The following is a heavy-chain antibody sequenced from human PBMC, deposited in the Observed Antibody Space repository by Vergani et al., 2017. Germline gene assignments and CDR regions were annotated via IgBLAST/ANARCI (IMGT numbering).Heavy chain of an antibody. V-gene: IGHV4-30-4*08. D-gene: IGHD3-22*01. Sequence: QVQLQQWGAGLLKPSETLSLTCIVSGASMTSGDYHWSWIRQPPGRGLEWIGYIYHSGTTSYKPSLKSRVTISVDTSKNQFSLNLYSVTAADTAVYYCARSSGDSSGYCDYWGQGTLVTVSS. CDR1: GASMTSGDYH. J-gene: IGHJ4*02. CDR3: ARSSGDSSGYCDY. CDR2: IYHSGTT.